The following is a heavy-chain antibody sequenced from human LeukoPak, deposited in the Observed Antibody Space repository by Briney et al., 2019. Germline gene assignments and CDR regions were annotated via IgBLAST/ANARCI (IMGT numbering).Heavy chain of an antibody. CDR3: ARDQLDH. CDR2: AFVGGDT. D-gene: IGHD5-24*01. V-gene: IGHV3-53*01. J-gene: IGHJ4*02. CDR1: GLDVSSTY. Sequence: GGSLRLSCASSGLDVSSTYMSWIRQAPGKGLEWVSTAFVGGDTYYAASVKGRFTLSKDSSRNTMFLQMHGLRPEDTAVYYCARDQLDHWSQGTLVAVSS.